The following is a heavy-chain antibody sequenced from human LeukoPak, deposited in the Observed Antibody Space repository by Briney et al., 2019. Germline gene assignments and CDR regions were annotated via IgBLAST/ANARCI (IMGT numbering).Heavy chain of an antibody. Sequence: SETLSLTCTVSGGSISRDYWSWIRQPPGKGLEWIGDIHNSESTSYNPSLKSGVSISVDTSKNQFSLKLSSVTAADTAVYYCARRFGRYYYDSSGYSYFDYWGQGTLVTVSS. J-gene: IGHJ4*02. CDR1: GGSISRDY. V-gene: IGHV4-59*12. D-gene: IGHD3-22*01. CDR2: IHNSEST. CDR3: ARRFGRYYYDSSGYSYFDY.